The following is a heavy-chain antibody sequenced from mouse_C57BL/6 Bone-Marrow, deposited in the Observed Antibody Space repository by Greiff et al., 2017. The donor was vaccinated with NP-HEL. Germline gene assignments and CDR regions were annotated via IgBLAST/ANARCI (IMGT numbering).Heavy chain of an antibody. D-gene: IGHD2-1*01. CDR2: IDPNSGGT. CDR1: GYTFTSYW. CDR3: ARGALDGNYVGWYFDV. V-gene: IGHV1-72*01. J-gene: IGHJ1*03. Sequence: QVQLQQPGAELVKPGASVKLSCKASGYTFTSYWMHWVKQRPGRGLEWIGRIDPNSGGTKYNEKFKSKATLTVDKPTRTAYMQLSSLTSEDSAVYYCARGALDGNYVGWYFDVWGTGTTVTVSS.